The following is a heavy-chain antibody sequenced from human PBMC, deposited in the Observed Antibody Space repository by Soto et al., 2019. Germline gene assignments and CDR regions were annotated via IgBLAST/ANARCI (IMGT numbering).Heavy chain of an antibody. J-gene: IGHJ6*02. CDR1: GFTFSSYG. D-gene: IGHD2-2*01. CDR3: ARDIGVPAATNYYDGMDV. Sequence: QVQLVESGGGVVQPGRSLRLSCAASGFTFSSYGMHWVRQAPGKGLEWVAVIWYDGSNKYYADSVKGRFTISRDNSKNTLYLQMNSLRAEATAVYYCARDIGVPAATNYYDGMDVWGQGTTVTVSS. V-gene: IGHV3-33*01. CDR2: IWYDGSNK.